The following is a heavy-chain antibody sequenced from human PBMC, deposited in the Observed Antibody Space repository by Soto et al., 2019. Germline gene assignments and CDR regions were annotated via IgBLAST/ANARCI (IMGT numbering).Heavy chain of an antibody. CDR1: GDSVSSSSVA. D-gene: IGHD2-15*01. V-gene: IGHV6-1*01. Sequence: PSQTLSLTCVISGDSVSSSSVAWNWVRQSPSRGLEWLGGTYYRSRWYSDFAVSVRGRIVINADTSKNQFSLQLNSVTPEDTAVYFCARSEEDSDYYYYGLDVWGQGTTVTVSS. CDR2: TYYRSRWYS. J-gene: IGHJ6*02. CDR3: ARSEEDSDYYYYGLDV.